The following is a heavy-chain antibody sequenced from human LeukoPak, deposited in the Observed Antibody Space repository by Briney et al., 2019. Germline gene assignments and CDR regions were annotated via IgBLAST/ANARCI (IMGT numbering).Heavy chain of an antibody. CDR3: AKNRADSSSWYFDY. V-gene: IGHV3-30*18. CDR1: GFTFDDYA. J-gene: IGHJ4*02. CDR2: ISYDGSNK. D-gene: IGHD6-13*01. Sequence: GGSLRLSCAASGFTFDDYAMHWVRQAPGKGLEWVAIISYDGSNKYYADSVKGRFTLSRDNSKNTLYLQMNSLRAEDTAVYYCAKNRADSSSWYFDYWGQGTLVTVSS.